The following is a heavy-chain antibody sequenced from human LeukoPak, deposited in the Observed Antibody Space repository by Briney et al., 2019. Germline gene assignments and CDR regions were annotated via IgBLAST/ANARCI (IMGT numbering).Heavy chain of an antibody. V-gene: IGHV4-34*01. D-gene: IGHD3-22*01. CDR2: INHSGST. J-gene: IGHJ5*02. CDR3: ARVLDSSGYYYGFDP. CDR1: GGSFSGYY. Sequence: PSETLSLTCAVYGGSFSGYYWSWIRQPPGKGLEWIGEINHSGSTYYNPSLKSPVTISVDTSKNQFSLKLSSVTAADTAVYYCARVLDSSGYYYGFDPWGQGTLVTV.